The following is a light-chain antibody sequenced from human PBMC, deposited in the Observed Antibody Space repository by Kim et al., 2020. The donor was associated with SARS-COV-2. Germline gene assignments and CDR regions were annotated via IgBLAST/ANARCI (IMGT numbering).Light chain of an antibody. CDR1: SSAVGGYNY. CDR2: DVS. Sequence: GQSITISCPGTSSAVGGYNYVSWYQPNPGKAPKLMIYDVSKRPSGVSNRFSGSKSGNTASLTISGLQAEDEADYYCSSYTSSSTVVFGGGTQLTVL. CDR3: SSYTSSSTVV. V-gene: IGLV2-14*04. J-gene: IGLJ2*01.